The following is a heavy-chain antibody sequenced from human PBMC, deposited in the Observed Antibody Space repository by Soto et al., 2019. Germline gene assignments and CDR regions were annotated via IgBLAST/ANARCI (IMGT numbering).Heavy chain of an antibody. J-gene: IGHJ4*02. CDR1: GFTFSSSA. CDR2: INPTGANT. Sequence: QTGGSLRLSCAASGFTFSSSAISWVRQAPGTGLEWVSTINPTGANTHYADSAQGRFTISRDNSRNTAYLQWDSLKASDTAMYYCARPLFKYGDFRHFSYWGQGTQVTVSS. V-gene: IGHV3-23*01. D-gene: IGHD4-17*01. CDR3: ARPLFKYGDFRHFSY.